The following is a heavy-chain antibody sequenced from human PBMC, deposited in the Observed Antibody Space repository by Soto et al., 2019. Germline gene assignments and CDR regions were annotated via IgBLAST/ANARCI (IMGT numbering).Heavy chain of an antibody. V-gene: IGHV4-59*01. CDR3: ARDNCSGGSCYHETSYYFDY. CDR1: GGSISGYY. CDR2: IHYSGST. D-gene: IGHD2-15*01. Sequence: SETLSLTCTVSGGSISGYYWSWIRQSPGKGLEWIGYIHYSGSTNYNPSLKSRVTISVDTSKNQLSLKLSSVTAADTAVYYCARDNCSGGSCYHETSYYFDYWGQGTLVTVSS. J-gene: IGHJ4*02.